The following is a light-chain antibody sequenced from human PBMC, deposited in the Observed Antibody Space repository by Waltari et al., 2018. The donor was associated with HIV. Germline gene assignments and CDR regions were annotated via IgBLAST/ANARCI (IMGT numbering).Light chain of an antibody. CDR2: DVS. CDR1: SSDVGRYNY. Sequence: QSALTQPRSVSGSPGQSVTISCTGTSSDVGRYNYASWYQQYPGSAPKLRMYDVSKRPSGVPDRFSGSKSGNTASLTISGLQTEDEGDYYCCSYAGSYTLVFGGGTKLTVL. CDR3: CSYAGSYTLV. V-gene: IGLV2-11*01. J-gene: IGLJ2*01.